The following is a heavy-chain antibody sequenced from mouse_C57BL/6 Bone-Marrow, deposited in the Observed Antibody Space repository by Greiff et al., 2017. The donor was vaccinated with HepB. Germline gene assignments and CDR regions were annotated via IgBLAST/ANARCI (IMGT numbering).Heavy chain of an antibody. Sequence: QVQLQQSGPELVKPGASVKLSCKASGYTFTSYDMNWVKQRPGQGLEWIGWIYPRDGSTKYNEKFKGKATLTVDTSSSTAYMELHSLTSEDSAVYFCANTVVAEEFAYWGQGTLVTVSA. CDR1: GYTFTSYD. CDR3: ANTVVAEEFAY. CDR2: IYPRDGST. J-gene: IGHJ3*01. V-gene: IGHV1-85*01. D-gene: IGHD1-1*01.